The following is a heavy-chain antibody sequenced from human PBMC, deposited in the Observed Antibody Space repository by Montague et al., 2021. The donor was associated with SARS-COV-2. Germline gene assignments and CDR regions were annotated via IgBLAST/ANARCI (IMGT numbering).Heavy chain of an antibody. J-gene: IGHJ2*01. CDR1: GGSISRSSYY. D-gene: IGHD2-15*01. CDR2: IYSGGTS. Sequence: SETLSLTCAVSGGSISRSSYYWGWIRQPPGKGLEWIGSIYSGGTSYHNPSLKSRVTISVDTSKSQFSLKLSSVTAADTAVYYCARQVGYCSCGNCYFYWYLDLWGRGTLVTVPS. V-gene: IGHV4-39*01. CDR3: ARQVGYCSCGNCYFYWYLDL.